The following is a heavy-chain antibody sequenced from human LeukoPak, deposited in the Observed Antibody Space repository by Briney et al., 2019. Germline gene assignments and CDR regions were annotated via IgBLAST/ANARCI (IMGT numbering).Heavy chain of an antibody. V-gene: IGHV1-46*01. CDR1: GYTFTSYY. CDR2: INPSGGST. J-gene: IGHJ6*02. CDR3: ARDLPDYYYGMDV. Sequence: ASVKVSCKASGYTFTSYYMHWVRQAPGQGLEWMGIINPSGGSTSYAQKFQGRVTMTRDTSTSTVYMELSSLRSEYTAVYYCARDLPDYYYGMDVWGQGTTVTVSS.